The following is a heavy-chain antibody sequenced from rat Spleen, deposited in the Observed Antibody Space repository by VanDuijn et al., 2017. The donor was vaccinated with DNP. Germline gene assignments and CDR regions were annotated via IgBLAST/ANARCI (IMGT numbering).Heavy chain of an antibody. CDR3: ATVDA. CDR1: GFTFSDHN. J-gene: IGHJ4*01. Sequence: EVQLVESGGGLVQPGRSLKLSCAASGFTFSDHNMAWVRQAPKKGLEWVASITFDGSNTYYRDSVKGRFTISRDNAKSTLYLQMDSLRFEDTATYDCATVDAWGQGTSVTVSS. V-gene: IGHV5-7*01. CDR2: ITFDGSNT.